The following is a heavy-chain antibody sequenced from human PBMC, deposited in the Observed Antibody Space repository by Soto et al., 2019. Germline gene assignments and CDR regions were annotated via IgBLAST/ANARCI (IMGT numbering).Heavy chain of an antibody. CDR1: GFTFSSYG. D-gene: IGHD3-3*01. V-gene: IGHV3-30*18. J-gene: IGHJ6*02. CDR2: ISYDGSKK. CDR3: AKDVLRFLEWLAVYGMDV. Sequence: QVQLVESGGGVVQPGRSLRLSCAASGFTFSSYGMHWVRQAPGKGLEWVAVISYDGSKKYYADSVKGRFTISRDNSKKTLYLQMNSLRDEDTAVYYCAKDVLRFLEWLAVYGMDVWGQGTTVTVSS.